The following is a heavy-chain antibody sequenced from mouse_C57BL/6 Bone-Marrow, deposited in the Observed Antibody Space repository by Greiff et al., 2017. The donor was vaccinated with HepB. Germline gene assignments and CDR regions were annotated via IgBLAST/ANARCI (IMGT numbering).Heavy chain of an antibody. J-gene: IGHJ2*01. CDR3: ASHYYGSSFFDY. CDR1: GFTFSSYT. CDR2: ISGGGGNT. V-gene: IGHV5-9*01. Sequence: EVMLVESGGGLVKPGGSLKLSCAASGFTFSSYTMSWVRQTPEKRLEWVATISGGGGNTYYPDSVKGRFTISRDNAKNTLYLQMSSLRSEDTALYYCASHYYGSSFFDYWGQGTTLTVSS. D-gene: IGHD1-1*01.